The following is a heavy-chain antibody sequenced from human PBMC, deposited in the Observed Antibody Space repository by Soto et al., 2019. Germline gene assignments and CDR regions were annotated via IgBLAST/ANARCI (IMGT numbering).Heavy chain of an antibody. D-gene: IGHD3-9*01. CDR1: GDSASSNSAA. V-gene: IGHV6-1*01. Sequence: TLSLTCAISGDSASSNSAAWNWIRQSPSRGLEWLGRTYYRSKWYNDYAVSVKSRITINPDTSKNKFYLQLNSVTPEDTGVYYCARDLLDILTGWYAFDIWGQGTMVSVSS. CDR2: TYYRSKWYN. J-gene: IGHJ3*02. CDR3: ARDLLDILTGWYAFDI.